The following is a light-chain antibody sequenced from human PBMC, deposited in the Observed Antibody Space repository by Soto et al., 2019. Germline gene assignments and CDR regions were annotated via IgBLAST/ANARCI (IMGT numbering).Light chain of an antibody. J-gene: IGKJ2*01. CDR1: QSVSNY. Sequence: DIQMTQSPSSLSASVGDRVTITCRASQSVSNYLNWFQHKPGRAPKLLIHTASTWRSGVPSRFSGSGSGADFTLTISSLQPEDFATYYCQQSYTTPFTFGQGTELEIK. CDR2: TAS. V-gene: IGKV1-39*01. CDR3: QQSYTTPFT.